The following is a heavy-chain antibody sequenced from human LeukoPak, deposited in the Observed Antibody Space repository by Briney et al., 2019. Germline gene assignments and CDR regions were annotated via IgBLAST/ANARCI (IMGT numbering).Heavy chain of an antibody. CDR2: IYYSGST. V-gene: IGHV4-31*03. J-gene: IGHJ6*03. Sequence: TSETLSLTCTVSGGSISSGGYYWSWIRQHPGKGLEWIGYIYYSGSTYYNPSLKSRVTISVDTSKNQFSLKLSSVTAADTAVYYCARDREVDYYYYMDVWGKGTTVTVSS. CDR3: ARDREVDYYYYMDV. CDR1: GGSISSGGYY. D-gene: IGHD1-26*01.